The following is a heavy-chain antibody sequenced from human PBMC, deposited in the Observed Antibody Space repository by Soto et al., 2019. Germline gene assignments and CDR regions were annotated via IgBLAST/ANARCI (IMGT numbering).Heavy chain of an antibody. CDR1: GFSVSSNH. D-gene: IGHD3-3*02. Sequence: GGSLRLSCAASGFSVSSNHMSWVRQAPGKGLEWVSVIYSGGATYYADSVKGRFTISRHNSENTLYLQMNSLRPEDTAVYYCARVSDYYYYMDVWGKGTTVTVSS. CDR3: ARVSDYYYYMDV. J-gene: IGHJ6*03. V-gene: IGHV3-53*04. CDR2: IYSGGAT.